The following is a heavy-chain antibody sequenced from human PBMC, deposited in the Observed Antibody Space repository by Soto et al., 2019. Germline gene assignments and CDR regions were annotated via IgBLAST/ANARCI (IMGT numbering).Heavy chain of an antibody. J-gene: IGHJ3*02. CDR3: ARRQQLPKGDDAFDI. Sequence: GGSLRLSCAASGFTFSSYSMNWVRQAPGKGLEWVSSISSSSSYIYYADSVKGRFTISRDNAKNSLYLQMNSLRAEDTAVYYCARRQQLPKGDDAFDIWGQGTMVTVSS. CDR1: GFTFSSYS. V-gene: IGHV3-21*01. CDR2: ISSSSSYI. D-gene: IGHD6-13*01.